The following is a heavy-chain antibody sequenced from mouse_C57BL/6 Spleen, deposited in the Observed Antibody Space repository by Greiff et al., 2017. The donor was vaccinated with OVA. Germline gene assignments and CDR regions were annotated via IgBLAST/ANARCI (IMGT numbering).Heavy chain of an antibody. Sequence: QVQLQQPGAELVKPGASVKLSCKASGYTFTSYWMHWVKQRPGQGLEWIGMIHPNSGSTNYNEKFKSKATLTVDKSSSTAYMQLSSLTSEYSAVYYCAATVVARDYFDYWGQGTTLTVSS. V-gene: IGHV1-64*01. CDR2: IHPNSGST. J-gene: IGHJ2*01. CDR1: GYTFTSYW. D-gene: IGHD1-1*01. CDR3: AATVVARDYFDY.